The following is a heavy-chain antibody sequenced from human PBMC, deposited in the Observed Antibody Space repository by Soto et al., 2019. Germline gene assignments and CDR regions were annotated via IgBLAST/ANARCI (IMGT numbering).Heavy chain of an antibody. V-gene: IGHV3-74*01. D-gene: IGHD2-15*01. Sequence: EVQLVESGGALVQPGGSLRLSCAASGFTFSSYWMHWVRQAPGKGLVWVSRINSDGSSTSYADSVKGRFTISRGNAKNTLYLQMNNLRAEDTAVYYCARTSLVVAAATREDYWGHGTLVTVSS. J-gene: IGHJ4*01. CDR3: ARTSLVVAAATREDY. CDR2: INSDGSST. CDR1: GFTFSSYW.